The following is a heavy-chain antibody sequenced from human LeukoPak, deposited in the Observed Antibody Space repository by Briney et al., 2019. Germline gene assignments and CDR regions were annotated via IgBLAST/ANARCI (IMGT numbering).Heavy chain of an antibody. CDR2: IYYSGST. CDR3: ARDPAEYYGMDV. Sequence: PSETLSLTCTVSGGSIRSYYWSWIRQPPGKGLEWIGYIYYSGSTNYNPSLKSRVTISVDTSKNQFSLKLSSVTAADTAVYYCARDPAEYYGMDVWGQGTTVTVSS. V-gene: IGHV4-59*01. J-gene: IGHJ6*02. CDR1: GGSIRSYY.